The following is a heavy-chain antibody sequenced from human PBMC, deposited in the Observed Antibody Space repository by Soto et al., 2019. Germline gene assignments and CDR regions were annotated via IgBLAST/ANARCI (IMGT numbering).Heavy chain of an antibody. J-gene: IGHJ4*02. CDR3: ASLGIAVADYYFDY. CDR1: GYTFTSYD. Sequence: QVQLVQSGAEVKKPGASVKVSCKASGYTFTSYDINWVRQATGQGLEWIGWMNPNSGNTGYAQKFQGRVTMTRNTSISTAYMELSSLRSEDTAVYYCASLGIAVADYYFDYWGQGTLVTVSS. D-gene: IGHD6-19*01. CDR2: MNPNSGNT. V-gene: IGHV1-8*01.